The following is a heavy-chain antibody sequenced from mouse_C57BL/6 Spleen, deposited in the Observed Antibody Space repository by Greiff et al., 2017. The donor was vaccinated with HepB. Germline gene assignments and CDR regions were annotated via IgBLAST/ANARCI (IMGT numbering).Heavy chain of an antibody. CDR2: ISDGGSYT. J-gene: IGHJ3*01. Sequence: EVMLVESGGGLVKPGGSLKLSCAASGFTFSSYAMSWVRQTPEKRLEWVATISDGGSYTYYPDNVKGRFTISRDNAKNNLYLQMSHLKSEDTAMYYCAREDYGSSPWFAYWGQGTLVTVSA. CDR3: AREDYGSSPWFAY. CDR1: GFTFSSYA. D-gene: IGHD1-1*01. V-gene: IGHV5-4*01.